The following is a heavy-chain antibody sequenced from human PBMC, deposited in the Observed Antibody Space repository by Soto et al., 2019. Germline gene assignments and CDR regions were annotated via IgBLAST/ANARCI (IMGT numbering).Heavy chain of an antibody. CDR1: GGSLSSSSYY. CDR2: IYHSGST. V-gene: IGHV4-39*01. D-gene: IGHD3-22*01. CDR3: ARRQDYYDSSGYYNDAFDI. J-gene: IGHJ3*02. Sequence: SDTLSLTCTVSGGSLSSSSYYWGWIRQPPGKGLEWIGSIYHSGSTYYNPSLKSRVTISVDTSKNQFSLTLSSVPAADTAVYYCARRQDYYDSSGYYNDAFDIWGQGTMVTVSS.